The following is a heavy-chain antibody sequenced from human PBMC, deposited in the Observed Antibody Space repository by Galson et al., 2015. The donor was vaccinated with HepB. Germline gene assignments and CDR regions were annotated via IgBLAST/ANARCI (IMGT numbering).Heavy chain of an antibody. V-gene: IGHV3-7*01. J-gene: IGHJ6*02. CDR3: ARGHYGMDV. CDR2: INQDGGDK. Sequence: SLRLSCAPSGFTLSSHWMTWVRQAPGRGLEWVANINQDGGDKYYADSVKGRFTISRDNAKNSLFLQMNSLRAEDTAVFYCARGHYGMDVWGQGITVTVSS. CDR1: GFTLSSHW.